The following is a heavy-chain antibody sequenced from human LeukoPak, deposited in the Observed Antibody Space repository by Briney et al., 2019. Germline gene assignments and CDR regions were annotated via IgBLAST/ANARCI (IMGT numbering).Heavy chain of an antibody. J-gene: IGHJ4*02. Sequence: SETLSLTCAVYGGSFSGYYWSWIRQPPGKGLEWIGEINHSGSTNYNPSLKSRVTISVDTSKNQFSLTLSSVTAADTAVYYCARAYDSSGYAINWGQGTLVTVSS. CDR1: GGSFSGYY. CDR2: INHSGST. CDR3: ARAYDSSGYAIN. V-gene: IGHV4-34*01. D-gene: IGHD3-22*01.